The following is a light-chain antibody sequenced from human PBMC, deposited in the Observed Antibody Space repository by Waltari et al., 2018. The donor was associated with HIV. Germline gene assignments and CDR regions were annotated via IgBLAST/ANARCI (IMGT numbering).Light chain of an antibody. CDR3: ASWDDSLNGPV. J-gene: IGLJ2*01. V-gene: IGLV1-44*01. CDR1: SSNIGSNT. Sequence: QSVLTQPPSTSGTPGQRVTISCSGSSSNIGSNTVSWFQQLPGKAPKVLIYGMNPRPSGFPDRFSGSKSGTSASLAIGGLQSEDEADYYCASWDDSLNGPVFGGGTTLTVL. CDR2: GMN.